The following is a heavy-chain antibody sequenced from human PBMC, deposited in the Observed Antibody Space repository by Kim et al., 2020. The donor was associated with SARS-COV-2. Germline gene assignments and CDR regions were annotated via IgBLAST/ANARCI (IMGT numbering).Heavy chain of an antibody. Sequence: SETLSLTCTVSRGSINDYYWSWIRQSPEKGLEWIGYIFYLGITNYNPSLTSRVTISVDTSKNQFSLRLSSVTAADTATYYCARSSSSWNNWFDPWGQRTLLTVYS. D-gene: IGHD6-13*01. J-gene: IGHJ5*02. CDR2: IFYLGIT. CDR3: ARSSSSWNNWFDP. V-gene: IGHV4-59*01. CDR1: RGSINDYY.